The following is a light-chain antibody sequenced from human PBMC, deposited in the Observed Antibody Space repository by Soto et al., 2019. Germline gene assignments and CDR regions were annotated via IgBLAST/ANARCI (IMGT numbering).Light chain of an antibody. J-gene: IGLJ1*01. CDR3: SSYTSSTTSS. V-gene: IGLV2-14*03. Sequence: QSVLTQSASVSGSPGQSITISCTGTNSDIGGYNYVSWYQQHPGKAPKLMIYDVSNRPSGVSNRFSGSKSGNTASLTISGLQAEDEADYYCSSYTSSTTSSFGTGTKVTVL. CDR2: DVS. CDR1: NSDIGGYNY.